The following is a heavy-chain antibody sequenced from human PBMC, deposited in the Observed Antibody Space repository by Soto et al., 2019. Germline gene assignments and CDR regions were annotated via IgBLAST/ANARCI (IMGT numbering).Heavy chain of an antibody. CDR3: ASGPGYCSGGSCSPFDY. V-gene: IGHV4-34*01. CDR1: GGSFSGYY. CDR2: INHSGST. Sequence: QVQLQQWGAGLLKPSETLSLTCAVYGGSFSGYYWSWIRQPPGKGLEWIGEINHSGSTNYNPSLKSRVTISVDTSKHQFSLKLSSVTAADTAVYYCASGPGYCSGGSCSPFDYWGQGTLVTVSS. J-gene: IGHJ4*02. D-gene: IGHD2-15*01.